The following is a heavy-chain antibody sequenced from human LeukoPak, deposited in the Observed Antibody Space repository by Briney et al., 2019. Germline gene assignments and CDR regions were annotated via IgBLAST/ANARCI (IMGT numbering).Heavy chain of an antibody. CDR3: ARETDSGYDPGYFDY. Sequence: PGGSLRLSCAASGFTFSSYSMNWVRQAPGKGLEWVSSISSSSSYIYYADSVKGRFTISRDNAKNSLYLQMNSLRAEDTAVYYCARETDSGYDPGYFDYWGQGTLVTVSS. CDR1: GFTFSSYS. V-gene: IGHV3-21*01. D-gene: IGHD5-12*01. CDR2: ISSSSSYI. J-gene: IGHJ4*02.